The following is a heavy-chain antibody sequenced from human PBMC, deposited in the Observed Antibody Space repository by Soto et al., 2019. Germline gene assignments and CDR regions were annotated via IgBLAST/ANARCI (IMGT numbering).Heavy chain of an antibody. V-gene: IGHV1-3*01. CDR2: INGGNGNT. Sequence: VASVKVSCKSSGFTFTSYAIHWLRQAPGQRPQWMGWINGGNGNTKYSQDFQGRVTFTRDTFATTAYLELSSLRSEDTAVYYCARVPPWGNSAGDYYIQHYDSWGQGTPVTVSS. CDR1: GFTFTSYA. D-gene: IGHD3-10*01. CDR3: ARVPPWGNSAGDYYIQHYDS. J-gene: IGHJ4*02.